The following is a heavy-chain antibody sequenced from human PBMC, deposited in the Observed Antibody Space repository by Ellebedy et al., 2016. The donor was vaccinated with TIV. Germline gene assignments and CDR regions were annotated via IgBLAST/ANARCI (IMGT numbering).Heavy chain of an antibody. CDR2: IRGGGGTA. V-gene: IGHV4-31*03. CDR3: AHIRGGVTGLDF. CDR1: GGSISSGGYY. D-gene: IGHD2-21*02. Sequence: MPSETLSLTCTVSGGSISSGGYYWSWIRQHPGKGLEWIGQIRGGGGTADHATAVKGRFTISRDDSIKKIYLQMDNLQTEDTGRYYCAHIRGGVTGLDFWGQGVQVTVSS. J-gene: IGHJ4*02.